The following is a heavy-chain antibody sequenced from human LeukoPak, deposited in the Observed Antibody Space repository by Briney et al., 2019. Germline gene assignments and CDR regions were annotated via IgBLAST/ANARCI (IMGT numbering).Heavy chain of an antibody. CDR1: GGSISSYY. CDR2: IYYSGST. V-gene: IGHV4-59*08. D-gene: IGHD3-22*01. J-gene: IGHJ4*02. CDR3: ARHVRLEYYYDSSGYYYFDY. Sequence: SETLSLTCTVSGGSISSYYWSWIRQPPGKGLEWIGYIYYSGSTNYNPSLKSRVTISVDTSKNQFSLKLSSVTAADTAVYYCARHVRLEYYYDSSGYYYFDYWGQGTLVTVSS.